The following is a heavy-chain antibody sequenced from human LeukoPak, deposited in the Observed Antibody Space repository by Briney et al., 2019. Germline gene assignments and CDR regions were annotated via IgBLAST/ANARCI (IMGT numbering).Heavy chain of an antibody. Sequence: SVKVSCKASGGTFSNYAFKWVRQAPGQGLEWMGGSIPILRIADYAQRFQGRVTITTDESTDTAYMDLSSLTSEDTAVYYCARSSTAVGGLGDSGGWFGPWGQGTLVVVSS. CDR1: GGTFSNYA. V-gene: IGHV1-69*05. CDR3: ARSSTAVGGLGDSGGWFGP. CDR2: SIPILRIA. D-gene: IGHD4-23*01. J-gene: IGHJ5*02.